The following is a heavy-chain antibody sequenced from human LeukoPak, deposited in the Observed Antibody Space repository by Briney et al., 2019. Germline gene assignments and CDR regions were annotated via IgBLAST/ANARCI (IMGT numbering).Heavy chain of an antibody. D-gene: IGHD5-12*01. J-gene: IGHJ4*02. CDR2: IIPIFGTA. V-gene: IGHV1-69*13. Sequence: SVKVSCKASGYTFTSYDINWVRQAPGQGLEWMGGIIPIFGTANYAQKFQGRVTITADESTSTAYMELSSLRSEDTAVYYCARDTKEWLTLHDYWGQGTLVTVSS. CDR3: ARDTKEWLTLHDY. CDR1: GYTFTSYD.